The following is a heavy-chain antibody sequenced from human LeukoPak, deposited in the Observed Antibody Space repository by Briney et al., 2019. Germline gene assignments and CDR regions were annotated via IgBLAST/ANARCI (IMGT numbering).Heavy chain of an antibody. J-gene: IGHJ6*03. CDR3: ARGIVAKMGDYYYYMDV. CDR2: IKRDGCEK. Sequence: GGSLRLSCAASGFTFSSYWMSWVRQAPGKGLEWVANIKRDGCEKYYVDSVKGRFTISRDNAKNSLYLQMNSLRAEDTAVYYCARGIVAKMGDYYYYMDVWGKGTTVTVSS. CDR1: GFTFSSYW. V-gene: IGHV3-7*01. D-gene: IGHD3-22*01.